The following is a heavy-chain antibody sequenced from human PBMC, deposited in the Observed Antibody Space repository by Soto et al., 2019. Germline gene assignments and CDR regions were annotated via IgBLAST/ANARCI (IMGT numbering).Heavy chain of an antibody. J-gene: IGHJ6*02. CDR1: GGSISSSSYY. V-gene: IGHV4-39*07. Sequence: PSETLSLTCTVSGGSISSSSYYWGWIRQPPGKGLEWIGSIHYSGSTYYNPSLKSRVTISVDTSKNQFSLKLSSVTAEDTAVYYCAKDFLQDWGQDYYYGMDVWGQGTTVTVSS. CDR3: AKDFLQDWGQDYYYGMDV. D-gene: IGHD7-27*01. CDR2: IHYSGST.